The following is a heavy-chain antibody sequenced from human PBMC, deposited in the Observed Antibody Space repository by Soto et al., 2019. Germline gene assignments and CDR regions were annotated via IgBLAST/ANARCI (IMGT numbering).Heavy chain of an antibody. Sequence: GGSLRLSCAASGFTFSNAWMNWVRQAPGKGLEWVGRIKSKTDGGTTDYAAPVKGRFTISRDDSKNTLYLQMNSLKTEDTAVYYCTTEGWLQFARAFDIWGQGTMVTVSS. V-gene: IGHV3-15*07. CDR2: IKSKTDGGTT. D-gene: IGHD5-12*01. CDR1: GFTFSNAW. CDR3: TTEGWLQFARAFDI. J-gene: IGHJ3*02.